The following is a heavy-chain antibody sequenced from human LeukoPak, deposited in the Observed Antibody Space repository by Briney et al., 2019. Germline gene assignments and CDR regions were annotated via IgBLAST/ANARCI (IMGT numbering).Heavy chain of an antibody. CDR1: GFTFSSYA. V-gene: IGHV3-64D*06. CDR2: ISSNGGST. J-gene: IGHJ4*02. Sequence: GGSLRLSCSASGFTFSSYAMHWVRQAPGKGLEYVSAISSNGGSTYYADSVKGRFTISRDNSKSTLYLQMSSLRAEDAAVYYCARDRGSYVFDYWGQGTLVTVSS. CDR3: ARDRGSYVFDY. D-gene: IGHD1-26*01.